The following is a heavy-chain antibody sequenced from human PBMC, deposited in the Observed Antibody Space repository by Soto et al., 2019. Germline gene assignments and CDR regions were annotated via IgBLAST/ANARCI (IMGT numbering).Heavy chain of an antibody. CDR1: GFTFSSYA. CDR2: ISGSGGST. V-gene: IGHV3-23*01. J-gene: IGHJ4*02. D-gene: IGHD5-12*01. CDR3: AKNGDGYNENVY. Sequence: EVQLLESGGGLVQPGGSLRLSCAASGFTFSSYAMSWVRQARGKGLEWVSAISGSGGSTYYADSVKGRFTISRDNSKNTLYLQMNSLRADDTAVYYCAKNGDGYNENVYWGQGTLVTVSS.